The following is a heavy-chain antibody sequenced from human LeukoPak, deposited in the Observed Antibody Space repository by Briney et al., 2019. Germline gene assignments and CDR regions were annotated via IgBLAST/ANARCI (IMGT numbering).Heavy chain of an antibody. CDR3: AKSTGDFWSGSLTSFDY. J-gene: IGHJ4*02. CDR1: GFTFSSYA. Sequence: GVSLRLSCVASGFTFSSYAMSWVRQAPGKGLGWVSSISGSGGSTYYADSVKGRFTISRDNSKNTLYLQMNSLSAEDTAVYYCAKSTGDFWSGSLTSFDYWGQGTLVTVSS. CDR2: ISGSGGST. D-gene: IGHD3-3*01. V-gene: IGHV3-23*01.